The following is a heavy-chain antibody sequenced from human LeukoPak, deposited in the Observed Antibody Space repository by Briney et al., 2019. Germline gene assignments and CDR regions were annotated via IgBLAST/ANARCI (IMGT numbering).Heavy chain of an antibody. CDR1: GYTFTGYC. D-gene: IGHD3-10*01. J-gene: IGHJ4*02. CDR3: ARDLEGYHYGSGNYPQ. Sequence: ASMKVSCKASGYTFTGYCIHWLRQAPGQGLEWMGFINPNSGGTNYAQKFQGRVTMTRDTSISTAYMELSSLTSDDTAVYYCARDLEGYHYGSGNYPQWGQGTLITVSS. V-gene: IGHV1-2*02. CDR2: INPNSGGT.